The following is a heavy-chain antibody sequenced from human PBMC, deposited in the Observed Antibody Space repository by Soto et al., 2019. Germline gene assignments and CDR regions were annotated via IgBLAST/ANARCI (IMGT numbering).Heavy chain of an antibody. V-gene: IGHV3-20*01. D-gene: IGHD4-17*01. CDR1: GFTFDDYG. CDR2: INWNGGST. CDR3: ARGRGGDAYYYYYYYMDV. Sequence: EVQLVESGGGVVRPGGSLRLSCAASGFTFDDYGMSWVRQAPGKGLEWVSGINWNGGSTGYADSVKGRFTISRDNAKNSLYLQMNSLRAEDTALYHCARGRGGDAYYYYYYYMDVWGKGTTVTVSS. J-gene: IGHJ6*03.